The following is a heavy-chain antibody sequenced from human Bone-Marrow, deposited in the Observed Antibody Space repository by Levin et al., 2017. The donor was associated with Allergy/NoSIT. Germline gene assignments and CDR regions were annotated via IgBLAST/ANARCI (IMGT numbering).Heavy chain of an antibody. CDR3: ARERITGTTWGGIYGMDV. CDR1: GFTFYSYA. CDR2: ISGSGGTT. Sequence: ETLSLTCAASGFTFYSYAMNWVRQAPGKGLEWVSSISGSGGTTYYADSVKGRFTISRDNSRNTLYLEMNILRAEDTAVYYCARERITGTTWGGIYGMDVWGQGTTVTVSS. D-gene: IGHD1-7*01. V-gene: IGHV3-23*01. J-gene: IGHJ6*02.